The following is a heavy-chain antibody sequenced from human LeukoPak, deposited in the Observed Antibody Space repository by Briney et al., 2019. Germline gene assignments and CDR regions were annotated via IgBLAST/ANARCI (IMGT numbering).Heavy chain of an antibody. CDR2: IYYSGST. CDR3: ARKVRGGTQYYYGSSYYFDY. J-gene: IGHJ4*02. V-gene: IGHV4-39*07. Sequence: PSETLSLTCTVSGGSISSSSYYWGWIRQPPGKGLEWIGSIYYSGSTYYNPSLKSRVTISVDTSKNQFSLKLSSVTAADTAVYYCARKVRGGTQYYYGSSYYFDYWGQGTLVTVSS. D-gene: IGHD3-10*01. CDR1: GGSISSSSYY.